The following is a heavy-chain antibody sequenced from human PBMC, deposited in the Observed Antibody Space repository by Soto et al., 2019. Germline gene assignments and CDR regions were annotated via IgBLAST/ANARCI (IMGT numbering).Heavy chain of an antibody. Sequence: SVKVSCKASGFTFTSSAMQWVRQARGQRLEWIGWIVVGSGNTNYAQKFQERVTITRDTSKKQFSLNLTSVTAADTAVYYCARIQRDTAMGHFDSWGQGTLVTVSS. CDR3: ARIQRDTAMGHFDS. CDR2: IVVGSGNT. CDR1: GFTFTSSA. V-gene: IGHV1-58*02. D-gene: IGHD5-18*01. J-gene: IGHJ4*02.